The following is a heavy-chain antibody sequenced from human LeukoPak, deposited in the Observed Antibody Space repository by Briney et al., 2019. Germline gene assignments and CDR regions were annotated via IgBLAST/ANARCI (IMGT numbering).Heavy chain of an antibody. V-gene: IGHV4-30-4*08. D-gene: IGHD2-2*02. CDR2: IYYSGST. Sequence: PSETLSLTCTVSGGSISSGDYYWSWIRQPPGKGLEWIGYIYYSGSTYYNPSLKSRVTISVDTSKSQFSLKLSSVTAADTAVYYCARVGEDIVVVPAAIRGSYYYYYMDVWGKGTTVTVSS. CDR1: GGSISSGDYY. CDR3: ARVGEDIVVVPAAIRGSYYYYYMDV. J-gene: IGHJ6*03.